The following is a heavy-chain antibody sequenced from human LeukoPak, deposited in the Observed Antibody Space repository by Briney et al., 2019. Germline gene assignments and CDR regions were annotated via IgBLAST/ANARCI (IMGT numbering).Heavy chain of an antibody. CDR3: AREEQQLHDAFDI. Sequence: GGSLRLSCAASGFTFSSYSMNWVRQAPGKGLEWVSYISSSSSTIYYADSVKGRFTISRDNAKNSLYLQMNSLRAEDTAVYYCAREEQQLHDAFDIWGQGTMVTVSS. CDR1: GFTFSSYS. D-gene: IGHD6-13*01. J-gene: IGHJ3*02. V-gene: IGHV3-48*01. CDR2: ISSSSSTI.